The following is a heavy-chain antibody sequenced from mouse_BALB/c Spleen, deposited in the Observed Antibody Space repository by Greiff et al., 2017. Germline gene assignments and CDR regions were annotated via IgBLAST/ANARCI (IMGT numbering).Heavy chain of an antibody. D-gene: IGHD1-1*01. V-gene: IGHV14-3*02. Sequence: VQLQQSGAELVKPGASVKLSCTASGFNIKDNYMHWVKQRPEQGLEWIGRIDPANGTTKYDPKFEGKATITADTSSSTAYLQLSSLTSEDTAVYYGARNCGSWYWGQGTLVTVSA. J-gene: IGHJ3*01. CDR2: IDPANGTT. CDR1: GFNIKDNY. CDR3: ARNCGSWY.